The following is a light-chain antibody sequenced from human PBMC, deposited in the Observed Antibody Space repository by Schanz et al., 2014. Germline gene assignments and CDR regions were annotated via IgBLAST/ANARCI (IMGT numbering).Light chain of an antibody. J-gene: IGLJ3*02. CDR1: SSDVGGYNY. CDR2: DVS. V-gene: IGLV2-14*01. CDR3: GAYTSSSTRV. Sequence: QSALTQPASVSGSPGQSITISCTGTSSDVGGYNYVSWYQQHPGKAPKLMIYDVSNRPSGVSNRFSGSKSGNTAFLTISGLLAEDEADYYCGAYTSSSTRVFGGGTKVTVL.